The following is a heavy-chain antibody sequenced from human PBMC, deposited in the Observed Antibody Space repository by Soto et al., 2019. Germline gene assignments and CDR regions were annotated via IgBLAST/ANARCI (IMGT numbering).Heavy chain of an antibody. Sequence: SVKVSCKASGGTFSSYAISWVRQAPGQGLEWMGGIIPIFGTANYAQKFQGRVTITADESTSTAYMELSSLRSEDTAVYYCARDMSDGYNYFDYWGQGTLVTVSS. CDR1: GGTFSSYA. V-gene: IGHV1-69*13. CDR3: ARDMSDGYNYFDY. J-gene: IGHJ4*02. D-gene: IGHD5-12*01. CDR2: IIPIFGTA.